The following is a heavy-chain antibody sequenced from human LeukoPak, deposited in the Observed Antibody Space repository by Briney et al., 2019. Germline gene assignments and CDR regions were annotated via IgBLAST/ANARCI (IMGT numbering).Heavy chain of an antibody. J-gene: IGHJ4*02. Sequence: GGSLRLSCAASGFTFSSYWMTWVRQAPGKGLEWVASIKEDGSVKSYVDSVKGRFTISRDNAKNSLYLQMNSLRAEDTAVYYCGRGYANTPGCIRYQWGQGTLVTVSS. D-gene: IGHD3-16*01. CDR1: GFTFSSYW. CDR2: IKEDGSVK. CDR3: GRGYANTPGCIRYQ. V-gene: IGHV3-7*01.